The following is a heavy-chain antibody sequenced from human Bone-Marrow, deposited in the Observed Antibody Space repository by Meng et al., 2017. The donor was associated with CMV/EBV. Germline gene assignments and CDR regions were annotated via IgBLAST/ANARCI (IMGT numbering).Heavy chain of an antibody. CDR3: AREAATGRGAFDF. Sequence: GGSLRLSCAASGFTFSSYSMNWVRQAPGKGLEWVSYISSGSSTIYYADSVKGRFTISRDNSKNSLYLQMNSLRAEDTAVYYCAREAATGRGAFDFCGQGTMVTVSS. J-gene: IGHJ3*01. V-gene: IGHV3-48*04. CDR1: GFTFSSYS. D-gene: IGHD3-10*01. CDR2: ISSGSSTI.